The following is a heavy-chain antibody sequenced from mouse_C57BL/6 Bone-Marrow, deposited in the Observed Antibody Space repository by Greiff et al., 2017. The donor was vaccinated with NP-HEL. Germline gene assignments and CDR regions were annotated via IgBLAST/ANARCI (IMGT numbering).Heavy chain of an antibody. CDR3: ARSRYSNSWYFDV. J-gene: IGHJ1*03. D-gene: IGHD2-5*01. Sequence: VKLVESGPELVKPGASVKISCMASGYAFSSSWMNWVKQRPGKGLEWIGRIYPGDGDTNYNGKFKGKATLTADKSSSTAYMQLSSLTSEDSAVYFCARSRYSNSWYFDVWGTGTTVTVSS. V-gene: IGHV1-82*01. CDR2: IYPGDGDT. CDR1: GYAFSSSW.